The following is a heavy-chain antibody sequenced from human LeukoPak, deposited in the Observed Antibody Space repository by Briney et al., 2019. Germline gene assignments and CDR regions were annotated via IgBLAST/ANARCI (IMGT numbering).Heavy chain of an antibody. CDR1: GFTFSNYW. D-gene: IGHD4-17*01. Sequence: PGGSLRLSCAASGFTFSNYWMHWVRQAPGKGLVWVSRVNTDESTTTYADFVKGRFTISRDNAMNSLYLQMNSLRAEDTALYYCARASYGDHRYFDLWGRGTLVIVSS. V-gene: IGHV3-74*01. CDR3: ARASYGDHRYFDL. CDR2: VNTDESTT. J-gene: IGHJ2*01.